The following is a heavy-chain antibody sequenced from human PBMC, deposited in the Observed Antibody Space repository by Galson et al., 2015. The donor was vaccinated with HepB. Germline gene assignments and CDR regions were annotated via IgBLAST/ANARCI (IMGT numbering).Heavy chain of an antibody. J-gene: IGHJ4*02. Sequence: SLRLSCAASGFTFSGSAMHWVRQASGKGLEWVGRIRSKANSYATAYAASVKGRFTISRDDSKNTAYLQMNSLKTEDTAVYYCCLEWSVVFDYWGQGTLVTVSS. V-gene: IGHV3-73*01. CDR2: IRSKANSYAT. CDR1: GFTFSGSA. CDR3: CLEWSVVFDY. D-gene: IGHD3-3*01.